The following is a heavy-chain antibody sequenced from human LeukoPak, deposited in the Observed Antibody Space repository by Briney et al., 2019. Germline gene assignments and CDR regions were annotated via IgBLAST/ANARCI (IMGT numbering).Heavy chain of an antibody. D-gene: IGHD3-22*01. CDR2: ISGSGGST. CDR3: AKFGRYDSRGQFDY. CDR1: KFTFSSYA. V-gene: IGHV3-23*01. Sequence: GASLRLSCAASKFTFSSYAISWVRQAPGKGLEWVSAISGSGGSTYYADSVKGRFTISRDNSKNTLYLQMNSLRAEDTAVYYCAKFGRYDSRGQFDYWGQGTLVTVSS. J-gene: IGHJ4*02.